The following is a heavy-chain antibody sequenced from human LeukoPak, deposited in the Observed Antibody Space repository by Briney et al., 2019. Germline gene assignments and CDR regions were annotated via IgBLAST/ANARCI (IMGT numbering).Heavy chain of an antibody. V-gene: IGHV4-59*08. CDR1: GRSISSYY. CDR3: ARLMPADGYKDAFDI. D-gene: IGHD5-24*01. Sequence: PSETLSLTCTVSGRSISSYYGSWIRQPRGKGLEWIGYNYYSGSTNYTPSLKSRVAISVDTSKNQFSLKLSSVTAADTAVYYCARLMPADGYKDAFDIWGQGTMVTVSS. CDR2: NYYSGST. J-gene: IGHJ3*02.